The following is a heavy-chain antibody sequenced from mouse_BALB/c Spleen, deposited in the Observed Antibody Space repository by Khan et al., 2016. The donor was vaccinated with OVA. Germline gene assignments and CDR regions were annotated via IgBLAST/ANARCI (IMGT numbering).Heavy chain of an antibody. CDR3: ARAYYRYDGYYAMDY. Sequence: QVQLKESGPGLVAPSQSLSITCTVSGFSLSRYNIHWVRQPPGKGLEWLGMIWGGGGTDYNSTLKSSLSIRKDNSKSQVLLKMNSLQTDDTAMYYCARAYYRYDGYYAMDYWGQGTSGTVSS. CDR1: GFSLSRYN. CDR2: IWGGGGT. D-gene: IGHD2-14*01. J-gene: IGHJ4*01. V-gene: IGHV2-6-4*01.